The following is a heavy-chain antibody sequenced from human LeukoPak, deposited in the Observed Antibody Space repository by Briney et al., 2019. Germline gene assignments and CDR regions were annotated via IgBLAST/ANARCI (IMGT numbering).Heavy chain of an antibody. V-gene: IGHV1-69*13. CDR2: IIPIFGTA. D-gene: IGHD5-24*01. Sequence: SVKVSCKASGGTFSSFAISWVRQAPGQGLEWMGGIIPIFGTANYAQKFQGRVTITADESTSTAYMELSSLRSEDTAVYYCASGRDGYNYYFDYWGQGTLVTVSS. CDR1: GGTFSSFA. CDR3: ASGRDGYNYYFDY. J-gene: IGHJ4*02.